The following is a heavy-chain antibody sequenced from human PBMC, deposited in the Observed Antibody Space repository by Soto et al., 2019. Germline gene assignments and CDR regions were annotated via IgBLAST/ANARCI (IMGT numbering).Heavy chain of an antibody. J-gene: IGHJ4*02. CDR2: IYWNDDK. Sequence: QITLKESGPTLVKPTQTLTLTCTFSGFSLSTSGVGVGWIRQPPGKALECLALIYWNDDKRYSPSLKSRLTITNDTPKNQVGLTMTNMDPVDTATYYCAHSRFLEWLFYNWGQGTLVTVSS. CDR1: GFSLSTSGVG. V-gene: IGHV2-5*01. D-gene: IGHD3-3*01. CDR3: AHSRFLEWLFYN.